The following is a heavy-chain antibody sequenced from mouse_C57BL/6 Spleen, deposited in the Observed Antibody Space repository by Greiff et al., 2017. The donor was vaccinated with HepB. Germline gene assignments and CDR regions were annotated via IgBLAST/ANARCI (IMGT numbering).Heavy chain of an antibody. V-gene: IGHV1-15*01. D-gene: IGHD1-1*01. J-gene: IGHJ4*01. CDR1: GYTFTDYE. CDR2: IDPETGGT. Sequence: QVQLQQSGAELVRPGASVTLSCKASGYTFTDYEMHWVKQTPVHGLEWIGAIDPETGGTAYNQKFKGKAILTADKSSSTAYMELRSLTSEDSAVYYCTRGGLGRDYAMDYWGQGTSVTVSS. CDR3: TRGGLGRDYAMDY.